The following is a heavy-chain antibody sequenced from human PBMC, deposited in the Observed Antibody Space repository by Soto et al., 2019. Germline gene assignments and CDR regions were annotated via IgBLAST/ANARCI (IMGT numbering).Heavy chain of an antibody. V-gene: IGHV2-5*01. CDR1: GFSLSTSGVG. J-gene: IGHJ6*02. Sequence: SGPTLVKPTQTLTLTCTFSGFSLSTSGVGVGWIRQPPGKALEWLALIYWNDDKRYSPSLKSRLTITKDTSKNQVVLTMTNMDPVDTATYYCAHEQVVVAANLDYYYGMDVWGQGTTVTVSS. D-gene: IGHD2-15*01. CDR3: AHEQVVVAANLDYYYGMDV. CDR2: IYWNDDK.